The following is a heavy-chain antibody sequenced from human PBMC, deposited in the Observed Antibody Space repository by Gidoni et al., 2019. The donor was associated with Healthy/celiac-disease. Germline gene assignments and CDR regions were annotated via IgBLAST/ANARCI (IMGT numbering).Heavy chain of an antibody. CDR2: ISSNGGST. CDR1: GFTFSSYA. Sequence: EVQLVESGGGLVQPGGSLRLSCSASGFTFSSYAMHWVRQAPGKGLEYVSAISSNGGSTYYADSVKGRFTISRDNSKNTLYLQMSSLRAEDTAVYYCVKDHHRSDCSSTSCYSRLFDYWGQGTLVTVSS. D-gene: IGHD2-2*01. J-gene: IGHJ4*02. CDR3: VKDHHRSDCSSTSCYSRLFDY. V-gene: IGHV3-64D*09.